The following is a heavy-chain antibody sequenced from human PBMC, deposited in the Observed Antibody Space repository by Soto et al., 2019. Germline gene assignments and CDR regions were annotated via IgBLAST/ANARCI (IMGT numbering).Heavy chain of an antibody. CDR2: IIPIFGTA. J-gene: IGHJ6*02. D-gene: IGHD6-6*01. Sequence: SVKVSCKASGGTFSGYAISWVRQAPGQGLEWMGGIIPIFGTANYAQKFQGRVTITADESTSTAYMELSSLRSEDTAVYYCARYVEIRAARRVAGSYYGMDVWGQGTTVTVSS. CDR3: ARYVEIRAARRVAGSYYGMDV. CDR1: GGTFSGYA. V-gene: IGHV1-69*13.